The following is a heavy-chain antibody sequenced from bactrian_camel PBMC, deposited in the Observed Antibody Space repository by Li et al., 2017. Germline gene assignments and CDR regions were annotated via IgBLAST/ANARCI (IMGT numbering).Heavy chain of an antibody. CDR3: VIGGITNGYFN. J-gene: IGHJ4*01. D-gene: IGHD3*01. Sequence: VQLVESGGGSVQAGGSLRLSCVASGFTVSTYDMSWVRQAPGKGLEWVVGMRRGSVSTSSDDSVKGRFTISRDNAKGTVYLQMNSLKSEDTALYYCVIGGITNGYFNWGQGTQVTVS. CDR2: MRRGSVST. V-gene: IGHV3S40*01. CDR1: GFTVSTYD.